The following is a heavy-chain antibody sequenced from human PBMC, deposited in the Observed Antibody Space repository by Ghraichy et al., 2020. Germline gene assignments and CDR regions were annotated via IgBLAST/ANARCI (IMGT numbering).Heavy chain of an antibody. CDR1: GFTVSSNF. CDR2: IYTVGNT. D-gene: IGHD1-26*01. V-gene: IGHV3-66*01. Sequence: GGSLRLSCVASGFTVSSNFMGWVRQAPGKGLECISLIYTVGNTYYADSVQGRFTISRDNVKNTVYLEMNGLRAEDTAAYYCARGEVGAHYLDDWGQGTLVTVSS. CDR3: ARGEVGAHYLDD. J-gene: IGHJ4*02.